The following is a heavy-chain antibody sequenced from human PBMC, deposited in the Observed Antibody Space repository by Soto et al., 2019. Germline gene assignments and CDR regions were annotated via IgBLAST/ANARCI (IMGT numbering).Heavy chain of an antibody. J-gene: IGHJ4*02. Sequence: SETLSLTCTDSGGSISSSSYYWGWIRQPPGKGLEWIGSIYYSGSTYYNPSLKSRVTISVDTSKNQFSLKLSSVTAADAAVYYCARLLGYSFFDYWGQGTLVTVS. V-gene: IGHV4-39*01. CDR3: ARLLGYSFFDY. CDR2: IYYSGST. D-gene: IGHD5-18*01. CDR1: GGSISSSSYY.